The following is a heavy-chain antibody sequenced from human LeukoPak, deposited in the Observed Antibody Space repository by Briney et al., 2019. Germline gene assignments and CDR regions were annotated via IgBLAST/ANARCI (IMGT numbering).Heavy chain of an antibody. V-gene: IGHV3-48*03. CDR2: ISSSGSTM. J-gene: IGHJ4*02. CDR3: ARDNYDSSGYYFD. Sequence: PGGSLRLSCAASGFTFSSYEMNWVRQAPGKGLEWVSYISSSGSTMYYADSVKGRFTISRDNAKNSLYLQMNSPRAEDTAVYYCARDNYDSSGYYFDWGQGTLVTVSS. D-gene: IGHD3-22*01. CDR1: GFTFSSYE.